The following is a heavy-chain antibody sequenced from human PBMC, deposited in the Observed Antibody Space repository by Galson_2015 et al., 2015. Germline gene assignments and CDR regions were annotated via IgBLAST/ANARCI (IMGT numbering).Heavy chain of an antibody. Sequence: SLRLSCAARGFTFSSCGMHWVRQAPGKGLEWVALISDEGSIKENADSVKGRFTISRDNSKNTLSLKMNSMRAEDTSIYYCAKDNEGYCSDGHCYSYYYYGMDVVDQGTTVTVSS. J-gene: IGHJ6*02. CDR1: GFTFSSCG. CDR2: ISDEGSIK. D-gene: IGHD2-15*01. V-gene: IGHV3-30*18. CDR3: AKDNEGYCSDGHCYSYYYYGMDV.